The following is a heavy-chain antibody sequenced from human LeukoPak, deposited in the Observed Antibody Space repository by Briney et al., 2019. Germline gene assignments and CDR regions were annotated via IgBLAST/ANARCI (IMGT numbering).Heavy chain of an antibody. CDR2: IRSNSDGGTI. Sequence: GGSLRLSYATSGFTFSNAWMNWVRQAPGKGLEWVGRIRSNSDGGTIDYAAPVKGRFTLSRDDSKTTLYLQMNSLQTKDTAVYYCATDFYDSTWGQGTLVTVSS. CDR1: GFTFSNAW. D-gene: IGHD3-22*01. CDR3: ATDFYDST. J-gene: IGHJ5*02. V-gene: IGHV3-15*07.